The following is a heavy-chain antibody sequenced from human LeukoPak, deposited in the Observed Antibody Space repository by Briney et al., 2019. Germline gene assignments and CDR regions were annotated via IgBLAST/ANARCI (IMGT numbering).Heavy chain of an antibody. CDR3: ARDYEIY. V-gene: IGHV3-21*01. Sequence: GGSLRLSCAAPGFTFSSYSMNWVRQAPGKGLEWVSSISSSSSSYIYYGDSVKGRFTISRDNAKDSLYLQMNSLRAEDTAVYYCARDYEIYWGQGTLVTVSS. D-gene: IGHD5-12*01. J-gene: IGHJ4*02. CDR1: GFTFSSYS. CDR2: ISSSSSSYI.